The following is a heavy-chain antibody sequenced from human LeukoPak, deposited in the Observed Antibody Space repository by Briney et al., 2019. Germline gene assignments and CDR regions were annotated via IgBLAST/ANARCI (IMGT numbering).Heavy chain of an antibody. J-gene: IGHJ3*02. Sequence: SETLSLTCTVSGGSISSYYWSWIRQPPGKGLEWIGYIYYSGSTNYNPSLKSRVTISVDTSKNQFSPKLSSVTAADTAVYYCARHVGYFDAFDIWGQGTMVTVSS. V-gene: IGHV4-59*08. CDR1: GGSISSYY. CDR3: ARHVGYFDAFDI. D-gene: IGHD5-12*01. CDR2: IYYSGST.